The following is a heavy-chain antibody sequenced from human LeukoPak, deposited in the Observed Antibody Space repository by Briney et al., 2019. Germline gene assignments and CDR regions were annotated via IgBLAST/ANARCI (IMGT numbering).Heavy chain of an antibody. J-gene: IGHJ6*02. Sequence: SETLSLTCAVSGGSISSGGYSWSWIRQPPGKGLEWIGYIYHGGSTYYNPSLKSRVTISVGRSKNQFSLKLSSVTAADTAVYYCARGAPYPYYGMDVWGQGTTVTVSS. D-gene: IGHD2-21*01. CDR3: ARGAPYPYYGMDV. V-gene: IGHV4-30-2*01. CDR1: GGSISSGGYS. CDR2: IYHGGST.